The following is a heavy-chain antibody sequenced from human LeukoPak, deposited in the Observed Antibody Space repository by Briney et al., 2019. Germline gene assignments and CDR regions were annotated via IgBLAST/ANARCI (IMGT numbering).Heavy chain of an antibody. J-gene: IGHJ5*02. CDR2: IYTSGST. CDR1: GGSISSGDYY. V-gene: IGHV4-61*02. CDR3: ARERNWFDP. Sequence: SETLSLTCTVSGGSISSGDYYWSWIRQPPGTGLEWIGRIYTSGSTNYNPSLKSRVTMSVDTSKNQFSLKLSSVTAADTAVYYCARERNWFDPWGQGTLVTVSS.